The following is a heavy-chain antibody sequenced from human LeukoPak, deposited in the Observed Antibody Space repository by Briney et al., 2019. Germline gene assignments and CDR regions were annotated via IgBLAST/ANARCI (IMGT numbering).Heavy chain of an antibody. V-gene: IGHV3-30*01. CDR2: ISFDGSDA. D-gene: IGHD3-16*01. J-gene: IGHJ4*02. CDR1: GFTFRDYSDYW. Sequence: GGSLRLSCAASGFTFRDYSDYWMSWVRQAPGKGLEWMTVISFDGSDARYADSVKGRFTISRDNFNNTLYLQMNSLRPEDMAVYYCARDLGELATLSYYFDYWGQGTLVTVSS. CDR3: ARDLGELATLSYYFDY.